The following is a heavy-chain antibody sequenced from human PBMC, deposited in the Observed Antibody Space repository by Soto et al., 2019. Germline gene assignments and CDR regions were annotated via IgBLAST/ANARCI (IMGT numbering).Heavy chain of an antibody. V-gene: IGHV4-30-2*06. CDR1: GGSITSGGYS. Sequence: SETLSLTCTVSGGSITSGGYSWSWIRQSPGQGLEWIGYIYQSGSAFYNPSLKTRATILVDRSKHQFSLNLTSVTAADAAVYCCGRAFYGLDLWGQGTTVTVSS. J-gene: IGHJ6*02. CDR3: GRAFYGLDL. CDR2: IYQSGSA.